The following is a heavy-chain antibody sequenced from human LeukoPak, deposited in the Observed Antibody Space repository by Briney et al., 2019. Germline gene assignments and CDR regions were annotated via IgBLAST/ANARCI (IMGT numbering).Heavy chain of an antibody. CDR1: GFTFSDYY. D-gene: IGHD6-19*01. CDR2: ISSSGSTI. V-gene: IGHV3-11*01. Sequence: PGGSLRLSCAASGFTFSDYYMSWIRQAPGKGLEWVSYISSSGSTIYYADSVKGRFTISRDNAKNTLYLQMNSLRAEDTAVYYCANGRSGSPLYFDYWGQGTLVTVSS. CDR3: ANGRSGSPLYFDY. J-gene: IGHJ4*02.